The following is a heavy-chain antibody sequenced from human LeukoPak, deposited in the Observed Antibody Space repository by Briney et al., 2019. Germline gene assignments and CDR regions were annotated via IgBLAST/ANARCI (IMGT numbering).Heavy chain of an antibody. V-gene: IGHV1-2*02. Sequence: ASVNVSCKASGYTFTGYYIHWVRPAPAQGLEWMGWINPDSGGTKSAQKFQRRVTMTSATSINTAYMELSRLASDDTAVYYCARAPGSGYAFDSWGQGTQVTVSS. CDR3: ARAPGSGYAFDS. CDR1: GYTFTGYY. CDR2: INPDSGGT. J-gene: IGHJ4*02. D-gene: IGHD5-12*01.